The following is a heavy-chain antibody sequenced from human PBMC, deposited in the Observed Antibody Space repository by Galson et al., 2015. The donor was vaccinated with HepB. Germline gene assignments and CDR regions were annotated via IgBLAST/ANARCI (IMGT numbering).Heavy chain of an antibody. J-gene: IGHJ4*02. V-gene: IGHV1-46*01. CDR3: ATVPVVVPFPRQLDFDY. Sequence: SVKVSCKASGYTFGDYYIHWVRQAPGQGLEWVAMISPSGVSTTYAQKFQGRVTITADKSTSTAYMEQSSLRSEDTAVYYCATVPVVVPFPRQLDFDYWGQGTLVTVSS. D-gene: IGHD3-22*01. CDR2: ISPSGVST. CDR1: GYTFGDYY.